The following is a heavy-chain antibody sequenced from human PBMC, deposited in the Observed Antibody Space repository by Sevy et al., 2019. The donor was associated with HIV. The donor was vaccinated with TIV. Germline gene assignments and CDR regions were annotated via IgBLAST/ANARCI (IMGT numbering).Heavy chain of an antibody. CDR1: GFTFSSYT. D-gene: IGHD4-17*01. J-gene: IGHJ4*02. CDR3: ARGSHDYGDYVRDVGFDY. Sequence: GGSLRLSCADSGFTFSSYTMNWVRQAPGKGLEWVSSISSTGNYIYYADSLKGRFSISRDNAKNSLYLQMNSLRAEDTAVYYCARGSHDYGDYVRDVGFDYWGQGTLVTVSS. CDR2: ISSTGNYI. V-gene: IGHV3-21*01.